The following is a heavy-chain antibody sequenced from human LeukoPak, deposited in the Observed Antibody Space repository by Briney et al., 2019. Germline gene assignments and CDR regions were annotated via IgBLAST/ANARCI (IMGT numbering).Heavy chain of an antibody. V-gene: IGHV4-31*03. CDR3: ATGYCSGGSCYFDY. CDR1: GGSISSAAYY. J-gene: IGHJ4*02. D-gene: IGHD2-15*01. Sequence: SETLSLTCTVSGGSISSAAYYWTWIRQHPGKGLEWIGCICYSGITYYNPSLKSRMTISVDTYKNQFSLKVSSVTAADTAVYYCATGYCSGGSCYFDYWGQGTLVTVSS. CDR2: ICYSGIT.